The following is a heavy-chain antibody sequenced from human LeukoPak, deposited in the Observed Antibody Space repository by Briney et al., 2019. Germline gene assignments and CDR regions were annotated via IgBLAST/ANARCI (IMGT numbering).Heavy chain of an antibody. Sequence: GGSLRLSCAASGFTFSSYEMNWVRQAPGKGLEWVSYISSSGSTIYYADSVKGRFTISRDNAKNSLYLQMNSLRAEDTAVYYCARSPLYRSSWYLSAWFDPWGQGTLVTVSS. CDR3: ARSPLYRSSWYLSAWFDP. J-gene: IGHJ5*02. CDR2: ISSSGSTI. CDR1: GFTFSSYE. D-gene: IGHD6-13*01. V-gene: IGHV3-48*03.